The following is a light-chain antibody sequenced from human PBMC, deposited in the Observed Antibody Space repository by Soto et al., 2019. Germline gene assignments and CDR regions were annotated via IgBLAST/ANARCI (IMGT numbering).Light chain of an antibody. Sequence: DIVLPQSPGTLSLSPGERATLSCRASQSVSSSYLAWYQQKPGQAPRLLIYGASSRATGIADRFSGSGSGTDFTLTISILEPEDFEVDYCQQYGSSTPMYSFGQGTKLEIK. V-gene: IGKV3-20*01. J-gene: IGKJ2*01. CDR3: QQYGSSTPMYS. CDR2: GAS. CDR1: QSVSSSY.